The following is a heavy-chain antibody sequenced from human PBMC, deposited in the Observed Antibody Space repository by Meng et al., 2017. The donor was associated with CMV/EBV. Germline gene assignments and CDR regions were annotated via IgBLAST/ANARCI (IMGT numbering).Heavy chain of an antibody. J-gene: IGHJ6*02. V-gene: IGHV3-30*02. D-gene: IGHD1-26*01. CDR3: AKHAGSYYSYYYYYGMDV. Sequence: GESLKISCAASGFTFSSYGMHWVRQAPGKGLEWVAFIRYDGSNEYYADSVKGRFTISRDNSKNTLYLQMNSLRAEDTAVYYCAKHAGSYYSYYYYYGMDVWGQGTTVTV. CDR2: IRYDGSNE. CDR1: GFTFSSYG.